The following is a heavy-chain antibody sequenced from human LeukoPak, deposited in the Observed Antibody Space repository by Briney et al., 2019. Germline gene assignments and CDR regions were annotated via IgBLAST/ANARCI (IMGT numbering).Heavy chain of an antibody. CDR3: ARSGLDSRYYFGMDV. V-gene: IGHV4-59*01. CDR2: IYYSGST. J-gene: IGHJ6*02. CDR1: GGSISSYY. D-gene: IGHD5-12*01. Sequence: PSETLSLTCTVSGGSISSYYWSWIRQPPRGGLEWIGYIYYSGSTNYNPSLKRRVTISLDTSKSQFSLKLRSVTAADTAVYYCARSGLDSRYYFGMDVCGQGTTVTVSS.